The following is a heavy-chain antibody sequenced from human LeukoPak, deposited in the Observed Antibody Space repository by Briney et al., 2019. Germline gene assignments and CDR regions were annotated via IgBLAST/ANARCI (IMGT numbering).Heavy chain of an antibody. CDR3: AEDRTYSAYAALDY. CDR2: ISWNSGSA. J-gene: IGHJ4*02. V-gene: IGHV3-9*01. Sequence: GRSLRLSCAASGFTFDDYSMHWVRQAPGKGLEWVSGISWNSGSAGYADSAKGRFTISRDSAKNSLYLQMNSLRTEDTALYYCAEDRTYSAYAALDYWGQGTLVTVSS. D-gene: IGHD5-12*01. CDR1: GFTFDDYS.